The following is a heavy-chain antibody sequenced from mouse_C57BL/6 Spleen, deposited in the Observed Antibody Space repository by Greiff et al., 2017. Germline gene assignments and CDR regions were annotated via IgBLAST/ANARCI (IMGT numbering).Heavy chain of an antibody. CDR1: GYTFTSYW. CDR2: IDPSDSYT. CDR3: ARWVYYGNYFDY. D-gene: IGHD2-1*01. Sequence: QVQLKQPGAELVMPGASVKLSCKASGYTFTSYWMHWVKQRPGQGLEWLGEIDPSDSYTNYNQKFNGKSTLTVDNSSSTAYMHLSILTSEDSAVYYCARWVYYGNYFDYWVQGTTLTVSS. V-gene: IGHV1-69*01. J-gene: IGHJ2*01.